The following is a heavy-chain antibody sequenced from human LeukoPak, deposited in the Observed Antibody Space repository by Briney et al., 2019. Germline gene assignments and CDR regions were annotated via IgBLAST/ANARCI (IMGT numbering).Heavy chain of an antibody. CDR1: GGSISSGGNY. CDR3: ARGFHHRTQYYYDSSGYRSGGEVGGMDV. D-gene: IGHD3-22*01. J-gene: IGHJ6*02. V-gene: IGHV4-30-2*01. Sequence: SQTLSLTCTVSGGSISSGGNYWSWIRQPPGKGLEWIGEINHSGSTNYNPSLKSRVTISVDTSKNQFSLKLSSVTAADTAVYYCARGFHHRTQYYYDSSGYRSGGEVGGMDVWGQGTTVTVSS. CDR2: INHSGST.